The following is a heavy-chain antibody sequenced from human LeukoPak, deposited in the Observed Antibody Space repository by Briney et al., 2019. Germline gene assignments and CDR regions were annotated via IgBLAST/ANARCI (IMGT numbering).Heavy chain of an antibody. CDR3: ARGIYSTDLYFYMDV. CDR1: GYAFTGYY. CDR2: INPNRGAT. Sequence: ASVKVSCKASGYAFTGYYMDWVRQAPGQGLEWMGRINPNRGATNYAQKFQGRVTMTRDTSISTAYMEFNGLRSDATAVDYCARGIYSTDLYFYMDVWGKGTTVTV. J-gene: IGHJ6*03. V-gene: IGHV1-2*06. D-gene: IGHD2/OR15-2a*01.